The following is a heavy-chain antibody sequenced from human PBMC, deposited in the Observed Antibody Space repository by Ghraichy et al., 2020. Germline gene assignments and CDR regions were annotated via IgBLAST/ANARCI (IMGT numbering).Heavy chain of an antibody. J-gene: IGHJ6*02. Sequence: SQTLSLTCTVSGGSISSRSYYWGWIRQPPGKGLEWIGNIYYSGSTYYNPSLKSRVTISVDTSKNKFSLKLSSVTAADTAVYYCARQVDYYDSNGYRLYGMDVWGQGTTVTVSS. D-gene: IGHD3-22*01. CDR1: GGSISSRSYY. CDR2: IYYSGST. V-gene: IGHV4-39*01. CDR3: ARQVDYYDSNGYRLYGMDV.